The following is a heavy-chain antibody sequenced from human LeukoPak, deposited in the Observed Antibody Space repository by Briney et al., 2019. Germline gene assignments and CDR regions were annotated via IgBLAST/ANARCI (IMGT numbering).Heavy chain of an antibody. CDR2: IKQDGSEK. D-gene: IGHD2-2*01. V-gene: IGHV3-7*01. CDR3: ASTPGYQINYYYYYMDV. CDR1: GFTFSNYA. J-gene: IGHJ6*03. Sequence: GGSLRLSCAASGFTFSNYAMNWVRQAPGKGLEWVANIKQDGSEKYYVDSVKGRFTISRDNAKNSLYLQMNSLRAEDTAVYYCASTPGYQINYYYYYMDVWGKGTTVTVSS.